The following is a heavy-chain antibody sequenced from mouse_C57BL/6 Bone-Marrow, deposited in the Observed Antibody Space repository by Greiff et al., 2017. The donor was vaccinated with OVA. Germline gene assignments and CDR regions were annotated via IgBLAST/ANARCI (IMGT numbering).Heavy chain of an antibody. CDR2: INPSTGGT. Sequence: VQLQQSGPELVKPGASVKISCKASGYSFTGYYMNWVKQSPEKSLEWIGEINPSTGGTTYNKKFKAKATLTVDKSSSTAYMQLKSLTPEYSAIYYCARFPIYYYGSSYYFDYWGQGTTLTVSS. CDR3: ARFPIYYYGSSYYFDY. V-gene: IGHV1-42*01. CDR1: GYSFTGYY. J-gene: IGHJ2*01. D-gene: IGHD1-1*01.